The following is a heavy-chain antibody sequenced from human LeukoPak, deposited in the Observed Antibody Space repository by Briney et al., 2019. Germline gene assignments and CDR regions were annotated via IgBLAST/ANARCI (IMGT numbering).Heavy chain of an antibody. Sequence: PGGSLRLSCAASGFTFSSYGMHWVRQAPGKGLEWVAVISYDGSNKYYAESLKGRFTISRDNSKNTLYLQMNSQRAEDTAVYYCARENYDYVWGSYRYTYYFDYWGQGTLVTVSS. CDR3: ARENYDYVWGSYRYTYYFDY. CDR1: GFTFSSYG. D-gene: IGHD3-16*02. J-gene: IGHJ4*02. V-gene: IGHV3-30*03. CDR2: ISYDGSNK.